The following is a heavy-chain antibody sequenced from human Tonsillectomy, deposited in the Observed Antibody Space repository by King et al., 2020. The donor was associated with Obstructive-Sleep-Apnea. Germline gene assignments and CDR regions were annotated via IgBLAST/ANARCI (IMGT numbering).Heavy chain of an antibody. CDR2: ISASGGTT. CDR3: TKDRGGSYHLWDH. CDR1: GFTFSNYA. Sequence: VQLVESGGDLVQPEGSLRLSCAASGFTFSNYAMSWVRQAPGKGLEWVSSISASGGTTYYADPVKGRFTISRDNSKNTLYLQMDGLRADDTAIFYCTKDRGGSYHLWDHWGQGTLVTVSS. D-gene: IGHD1-26*01. V-gene: IGHV3-23*04. J-gene: IGHJ4*02.